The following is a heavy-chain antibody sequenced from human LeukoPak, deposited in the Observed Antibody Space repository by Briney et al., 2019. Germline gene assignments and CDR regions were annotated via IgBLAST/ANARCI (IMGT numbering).Heavy chain of an antibody. CDR2: IIPIFGTA. V-gene: IGHV1-69*05. D-gene: IGHD6-6*01. J-gene: IGHJ4*02. Sequence: GSSVKVSCKASGGTFSSYAISWVRQAPGQGLEWMGGIIPIFGTANYAQKFQGRVTITTDESTSTAYMELSSLRPEDTAVYYCARDLSSSVGFDYWGQGTLVTVSS. CDR1: GGTFSSYA. CDR3: ARDLSSSVGFDY.